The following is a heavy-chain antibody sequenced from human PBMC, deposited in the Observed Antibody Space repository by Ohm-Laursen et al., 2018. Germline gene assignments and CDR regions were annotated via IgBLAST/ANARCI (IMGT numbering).Heavy chain of an antibody. CDR1: GDSVSSNSVA. CDR3: ARLIRAAADY. CDR2: TYYRSKWYN. D-gene: IGHD6-13*01. Sequence: SETLSLTCAISGDSVSSNSVAWSWIRQSPSRGLEWLGRTYYRSKWYNEYAVSVKSRIIISPDTSKNQFSLQLNSVTPKDTAVYYCARLIRAAADYWGQGTLVTVSS. J-gene: IGHJ4*02. V-gene: IGHV6-1*01.